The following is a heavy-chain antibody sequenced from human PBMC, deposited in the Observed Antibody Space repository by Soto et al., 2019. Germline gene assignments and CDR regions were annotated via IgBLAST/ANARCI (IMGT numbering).Heavy chain of an antibody. Sequence: GGSLRLSCAASRFTFSSYWMTWVRQAPGKGLEWVANIKQDGSEKYYVDSVKGRFTISRDNAKNSLYLQMNSLRAEDTAVYYCARDYGWFDPWGQGTLVTVSS. CDR3: ARDYGWFDP. J-gene: IGHJ5*02. CDR2: IKQDGSEK. CDR1: RFTFSSYW. V-gene: IGHV3-7*05. D-gene: IGHD3-10*01.